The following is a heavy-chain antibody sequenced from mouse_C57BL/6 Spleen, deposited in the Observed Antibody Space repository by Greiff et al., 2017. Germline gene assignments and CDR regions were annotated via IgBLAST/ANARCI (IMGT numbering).Heavy chain of an antibody. Sequence: VQLQQSGPELVKPGASVKISCKASGYSFTGYYMNWVKQSPEKSLEWIGEINPSTGGTTYNQKFKAKATLTVDKSSSTAYMQLKSLTSEDSAVYYCAKGYYYGSSYRYFDVWGTGTTVTVSS. D-gene: IGHD1-1*01. J-gene: IGHJ1*03. CDR3: AKGYYYGSSYRYFDV. V-gene: IGHV1-42*01. CDR2: INPSTGGT. CDR1: GYSFTGYY.